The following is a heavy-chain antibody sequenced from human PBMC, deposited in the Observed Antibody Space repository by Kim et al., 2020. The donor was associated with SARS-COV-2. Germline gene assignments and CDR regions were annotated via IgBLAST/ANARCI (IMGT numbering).Heavy chain of an antibody. V-gene: IGHV3-73*01. CDR2: IRSKANSYAT. J-gene: IGHJ3*02. CDR3: VRVPGTTLAFWYAFD. Sequence: GGSLRLSCAASGFIFSGSAMHWVRQASGKGLEWVGRIRSKANSYATAYAASVKGRFTISRDDSKTTTYLQMNSLKNEDTAVYYCVRVPGTTLAFWYAFD. CDR1: GFIFSGSA. D-gene: IGHD1-1*01.